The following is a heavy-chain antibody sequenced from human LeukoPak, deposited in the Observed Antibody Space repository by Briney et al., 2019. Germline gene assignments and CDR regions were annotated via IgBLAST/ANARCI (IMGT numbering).Heavy chain of an antibody. CDR3: ARRTTGTTTGYDY. CDR1: GFTFSSYA. J-gene: IGHJ4*02. CDR2: ISGSGGST. V-gene: IGHV3-23*01. D-gene: IGHD1-1*01. Sequence: GGSLRLSCAASGFTFSSYAMSWVRQAPGKGLEWVAAISGSGGSTYYADSVKGRLTISRDNSKNTLYLQMRSLRAEDTAVYYCARRTTGTTTGYDYWGQGTLVTVSS.